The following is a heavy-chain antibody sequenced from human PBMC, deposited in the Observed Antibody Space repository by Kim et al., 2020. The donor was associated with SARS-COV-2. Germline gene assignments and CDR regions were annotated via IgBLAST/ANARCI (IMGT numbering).Heavy chain of an antibody. Sequence: ASVKVSCKASGYTFTSYAMNWVRQAPGQGLEWMGWINTNTGNPTYAQGFRGRFVFSLDTSVSTAYLQISSLKAEDTAVYYCARPASFPYDILTGLSTSYYYYGMDVWGQGTTVTVSS. J-gene: IGHJ6*02. CDR3: ARPASFPYDILTGLSTSYYYYGMDV. D-gene: IGHD3-9*01. V-gene: IGHV7-4-1*02. CDR2: INTNTGNP. CDR1: GYTFTSYA.